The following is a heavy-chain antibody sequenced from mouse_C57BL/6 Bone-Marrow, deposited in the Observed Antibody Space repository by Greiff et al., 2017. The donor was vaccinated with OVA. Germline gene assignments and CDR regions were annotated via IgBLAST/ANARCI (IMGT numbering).Heavy chain of an antibody. V-gene: IGHV1-42*01. D-gene: IGHD2-2*01. CDR1: GYSFTGYY. J-gene: IGHJ1*03. CDR3: ARGAVTTSWWYCDV. CDR2: INPSTGGT. Sequence: VQLQQSGPELVKPGASVKISCKASGYSFTGYYMNWVKQSPEKSLEWIGEINPSTGGTTYNQKFKAKATLTVDKSSSTAYMQLKSLTSEDSAVYYCARGAVTTSWWYCDVWGTGTTVTVSS.